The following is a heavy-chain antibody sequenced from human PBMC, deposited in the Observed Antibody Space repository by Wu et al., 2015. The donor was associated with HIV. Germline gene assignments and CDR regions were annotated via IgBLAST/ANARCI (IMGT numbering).Heavy chain of an antibody. V-gene: IGHV1-69*11. Sequence: QVQLVQSGAEIKKPGSSVKVSCKASRDTFKRFAITWVRQAPGQGLECMGKITPVLGSTVYTQKFQDRVTITADESTSTSYMELSSLRSEDTAVYYCVRSSSGWARFDPWGQGTLVTVSS. J-gene: IGHJ5*02. CDR1: RDTFKRFA. D-gene: IGHD6-19*01. CDR2: ITPVLGST. CDR3: VRSSSGWARFDP.